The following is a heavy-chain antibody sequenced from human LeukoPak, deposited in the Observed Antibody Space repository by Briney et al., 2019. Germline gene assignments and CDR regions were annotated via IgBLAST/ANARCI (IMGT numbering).Heavy chain of an antibody. V-gene: IGHV3-33*01. CDR2: IWYDGSNK. CDR1: GFTFSSYG. J-gene: IGHJ4*02. Sequence: QPGRSLRLSCAASGFTFSSYGMHWVRQAPGKGLEWVAVIWYDGSNKYYADSVKGRFTISRDNSKNTLYLQMNSLRAEGTAVYYCARYGSGSTIDYWGQGTLVTVSS. D-gene: IGHD3-10*01. CDR3: ARYGSGSTIDY.